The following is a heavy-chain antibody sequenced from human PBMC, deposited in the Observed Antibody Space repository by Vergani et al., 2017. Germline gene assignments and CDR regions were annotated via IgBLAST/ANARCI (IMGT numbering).Heavy chain of an antibody. CDR2: IDWDNTK. J-gene: IGHJ5*01. CDR1: GFSLSSGGMR. V-gene: IGHV2-70*04. D-gene: IGHD2-21*01. Sequence: QVTLKESGPALVKPTQTLTLTCSLSGFSLSSGGMRVSWIRQPPGKALEWLARIDWDNTKVYSSSLKSRLFISKDISKNEVVLTMTNMDPVDTATYYCARTSGRTIPAHSKACCFDSWGQGILVTVSS. CDR3: ARTSGRTIPAHSKACCFDS.